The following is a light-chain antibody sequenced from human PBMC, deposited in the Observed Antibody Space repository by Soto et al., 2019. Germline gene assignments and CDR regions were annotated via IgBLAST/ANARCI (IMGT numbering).Light chain of an antibody. CDR3: TSWTTSTTMI. CDR1: SSDIGAYNC. J-gene: IGLJ2*01. CDR2: DVN. V-gene: IGLV2-14*03. Sequence: QSALTQPASVSGSPGQSITISCTGTSSDIGAYNCVSWYQQHPGKPPKLMPYDVNIRPSGVSNRFSGSKSGNTASLTISGLQAEDEADYYCTSWTTSTTMIFGGGTELAVL.